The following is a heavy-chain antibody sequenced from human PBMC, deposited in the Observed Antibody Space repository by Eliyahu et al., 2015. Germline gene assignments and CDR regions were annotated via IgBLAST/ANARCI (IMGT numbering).Heavy chain of an antibody. CDR2: IIPIFGTA. D-gene: IGHD2-15*01. Sequence: QVQLVQSGAEVKKPGSSVKVSCXASGGTFSSYAISWVRQAPGQGLEWMGGIIPIFGTANYAQKFQGRVTITADESTSTAYMELSSLRSEDTAVYYCARFVDCSGGSCYSEHDYWGQGTLVTVSS. V-gene: IGHV1-69*01. CDR1: GGTFSSYA. CDR3: ARFVDCSGGSCYSEHDY. J-gene: IGHJ4*02.